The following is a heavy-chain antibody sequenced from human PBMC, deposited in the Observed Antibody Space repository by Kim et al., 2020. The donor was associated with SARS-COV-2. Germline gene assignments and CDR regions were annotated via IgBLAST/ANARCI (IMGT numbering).Heavy chain of an antibody. V-gene: IGHV3-23*01. Sequence: GGSLRLSCAASGFTLSSYAMSWVRQAPGKGLEWVPSIGRNAYTYYADSVEGRFTISRDNSKNTLFLQMNSLRAEDTAVYYCATPRSTSWSFDYWGQGTLVTVSS. J-gene: IGHJ4*02. CDR3: ATPRSTSWSFDY. CDR2: IGRNAYT. D-gene: IGHD6-13*01. CDR1: GFTLSSYA.